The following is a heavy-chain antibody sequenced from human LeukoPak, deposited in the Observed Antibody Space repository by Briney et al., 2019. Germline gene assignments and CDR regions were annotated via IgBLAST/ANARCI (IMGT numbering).Heavy chain of an antibody. CDR1: GFTFSSYA. D-gene: IGHD3-22*01. Sequence: GGSLRLSCAASGFTFSSYAMSWVRQAPGKGLEWVSAISGSGGSTYYADSVKGRFTISGDNSKNTLYLQMNSLRAEDTAVYYCAKVGYYYDSSGYYYFDYWGQGTLVTVSS. CDR2: ISGSGGST. J-gene: IGHJ4*02. V-gene: IGHV3-23*01. CDR3: AKVGYYYDSSGYYYFDY.